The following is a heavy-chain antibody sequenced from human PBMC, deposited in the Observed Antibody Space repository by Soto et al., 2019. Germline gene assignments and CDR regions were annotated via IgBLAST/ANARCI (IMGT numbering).Heavy chain of an antibody. J-gene: IGHJ3*01. CDR2: VSHTGST. D-gene: IGHD5-12*01. CDR1: RGSISPYY. Sequence: QVQLQESGPGLVRPSDTLSLTCTVSRGSISPYYWSWIRQSPGKGLEWVAFVSHTGSTNYNPSLESRVTISVDTSTNQFSLRMKSVTAADTAVYYCARNSVYGTGPAFDFWGHGTLVAVSS. CDR3: ARNSVYGTGPAFDF. V-gene: IGHV4-59*01.